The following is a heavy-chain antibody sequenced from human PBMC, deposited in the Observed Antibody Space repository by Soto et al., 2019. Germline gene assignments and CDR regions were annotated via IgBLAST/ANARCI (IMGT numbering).Heavy chain of an antibody. CDR1: GFTFSSYT. V-gene: IGHV3-48*02. CDR3: VKSRARWVQDLDN. J-gene: IGHJ4*02. CDR2: ISSGSGGI. Sequence: PGGSLRLSCAASGFTFSSYTMNWVRQAPVKGLEWIASISSGSGGIYYAESVKGRFIISRDNARSSMFLQLNSLREEDTAVYYCVKSRARWVQDLDNWGQGTLVTVSS.